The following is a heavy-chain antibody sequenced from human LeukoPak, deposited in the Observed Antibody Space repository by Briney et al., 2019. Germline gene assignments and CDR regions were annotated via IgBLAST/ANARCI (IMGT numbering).Heavy chain of an antibody. J-gene: IGHJ4*02. V-gene: IGHV4-39*01. D-gene: IGHD3-10*01. CDR1: GGSISSSSYY. CDR3: ARLQKGGHPYYGSGKDS. Sequence: PSETLSLTCTVSGGSISSSSYYWGWIRQPPGKGLEWIGSIYYSGSTYYNPSLKSRVTISVDTSKNQFSLKLSFVTAADTAVYYCARLQKGGHPYYGSGKDSWGQGTLVTVSS. CDR2: IYYSGST.